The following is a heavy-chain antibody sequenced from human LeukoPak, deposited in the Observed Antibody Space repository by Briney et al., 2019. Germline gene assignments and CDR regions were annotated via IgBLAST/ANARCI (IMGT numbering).Heavy chain of an antibody. Sequence: GGSLRLSCAASGFTFNSYGMHWVRQAPGKGLEWVAAISYDGSNKYSADSVKGRFTISRDNSKNTLYLQMNSLRAEDTAVYYCATDHGFHYGAYFDYWGQGTLVTVSS. CDR3: ATDHGFHYGAYFDY. V-gene: IGHV3-30*03. CDR2: ISYDGSNK. CDR1: GFTFNSYG. J-gene: IGHJ4*02. D-gene: IGHD4-17*01.